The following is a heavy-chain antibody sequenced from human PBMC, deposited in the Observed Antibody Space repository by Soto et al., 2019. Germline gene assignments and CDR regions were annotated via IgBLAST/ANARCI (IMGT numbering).Heavy chain of an antibody. Sequence: PGESLKISCKGSGYSFTTYWIGWVRQMPGKGLECMGIVYPGDSDTRYSPSFQGQVTISADKSISTAYLQWNSLKASDTAMYYCARLWGDSTGWRWFAPWGQGTLVTVSS. CDR1: GYSFTTYW. D-gene: IGHD2-2*01. J-gene: IGHJ5*02. CDR2: VYPGDSDT. V-gene: IGHV5-51*01. CDR3: ARLWGDSTGWRWFAP.